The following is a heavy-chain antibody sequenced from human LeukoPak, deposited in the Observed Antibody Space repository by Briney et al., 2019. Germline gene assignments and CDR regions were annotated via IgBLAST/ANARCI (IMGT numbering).Heavy chain of an antibody. CDR3: ARDRVLAGSYNWFDP. D-gene: IGHD3-10*01. CDR1: GFTFSSYW. V-gene: IGHV3-74*01. CDR2: INSDGSST. Sequence: GGSLRLSCAASGFTFSSYWMHWVRQAPGKGLVWVSRINSDGSSTSYADSVKGRFTISRDNAKNTLYLQMNSLRAEDTAAYYCARDRVLAGSYNWFDPWGQGTLVTVSS. J-gene: IGHJ5*02.